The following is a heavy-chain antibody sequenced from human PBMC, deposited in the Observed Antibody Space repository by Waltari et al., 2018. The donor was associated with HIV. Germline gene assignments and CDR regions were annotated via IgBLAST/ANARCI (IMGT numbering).Heavy chain of an antibody. J-gene: IGHJ4*02. D-gene: IGHD2-15*01. V-gene: IGHV3-7*01. CDR3: AREGGRDCSGGSCYIDY. Sequence: EVEVVESGGGLVQPGGSLRLSCAVSGFTFRSSWMSWVRQAAGEGLAWVANINQDGSESYYVGSVEGRFTISRDNTKNLLYLQMNSLRAEDTAVYYCAREGGRDCSGGSCYIDYWGQGTLVTVSS. CDR1: GFTFRSSW. CDR2: INQDGSES.